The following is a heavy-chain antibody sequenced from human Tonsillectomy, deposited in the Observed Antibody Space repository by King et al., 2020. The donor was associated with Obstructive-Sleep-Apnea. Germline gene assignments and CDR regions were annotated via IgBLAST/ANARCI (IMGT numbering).Heavy chain of an antibody. D-gene: IGHD3-9*01. V-gene: IGHV4-30-4*07. CDR3: AILILTGNYIHYFDR. Sequence: VQLQESGPGLVKPSQTLSLTCAVSGGSVSTGGYSWSWIRQPPGKGLEWIGYIYYSGSTYCNPSLKSRVTMSVDTSKNQVSLRLNSVTAADTAVYYCAILILTGNYIHYFDRWGQGSLVTVSS. CDR2: IYYSGST. J-gene: IGHJ4*02. CDR1: GGSVSTGGYS.